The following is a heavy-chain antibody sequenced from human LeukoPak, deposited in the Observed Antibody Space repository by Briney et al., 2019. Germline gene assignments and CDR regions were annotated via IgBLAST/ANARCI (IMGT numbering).Heavy chain of an antibody. V-gene: IGHV5-51*01. CDR3: ARGPNYGNFDY. J-gene: IGHJ4*02. CDR1: GYIFTTYW. D-gene: IGHD4/OR15-4a*01. Sequence: GESLKISCKGSGYIFTTYWIGWVRQMPGKGLEWMAIIYPGDSDTRYSPSFQGQVTISGDKSITTAYLQWSSLKASDTAMYSCARGPNYGNFDYWGQGTLVTVSS. CDR2: IYPGDSDT.